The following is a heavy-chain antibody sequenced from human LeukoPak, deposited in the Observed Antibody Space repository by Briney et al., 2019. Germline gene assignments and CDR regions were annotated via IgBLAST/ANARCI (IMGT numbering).Heavy chain of an antibody. Sequence: GGSLRLSCATSGFTFSSYSMNWVRQAPGKGLEWVSYISSSSSTIYYADSVKGRFTVSRDNAKNSLYLQMNSLRAEDTAVYYCARDTRTGATTKFDYWGQGTLVTVSS. CDR2: ISSSSSTI. CDR1: GFTFSSYS. CDR3: ARDTRTGATTKFDY. V-gene: IGHV3-48*01. D-gene: IGHD5-12*01. J-gene: IGHJ4*02.